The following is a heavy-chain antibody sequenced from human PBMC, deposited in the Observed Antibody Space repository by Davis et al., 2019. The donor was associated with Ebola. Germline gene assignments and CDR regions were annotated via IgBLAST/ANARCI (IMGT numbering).Heavy chain of an antibody. CDR2: IYLGDSDT. CDR3: ARVGSLVGETTFDF. V-gene: IGHV5-51*01. Sequence: GESLKISCKGSGYSFTSYWIAWVRQMPGKGLEWMGIIYLGDSDTRYSPSFQGQVAISADKSFNTAYLQWSSLKASDSAIYYCARVGSLVGETTFDFWGQGTLVTVSS. J-gene: IGHJ4*02. CDR1: GYSFTSYW. D-gene: IGHD1-26*01.